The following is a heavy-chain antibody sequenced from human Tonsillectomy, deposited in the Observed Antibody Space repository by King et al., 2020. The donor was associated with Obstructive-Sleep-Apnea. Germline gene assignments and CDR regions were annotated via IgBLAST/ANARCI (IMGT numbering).Heavy chain of an antibody. J-gene: IGHJ5*02. CDR1: GGTFSSYA. D-gene: IGHD6-13*01. CDR2: IIPIFGTA. CDR3: ARITAAVTGWFDP. Sequence: VQLVQSGAEVKKPGSSVNVSCKASGGTFSSYAINWVRQAPGQGLEWMGGIIPIFGTANYAQKFQGRVTITADESTSTAYMKLSSLRSEDTAVYYCARITAAVTGWFDPWGQGTLVTVSS. V-gene: IGHV1-69*01.